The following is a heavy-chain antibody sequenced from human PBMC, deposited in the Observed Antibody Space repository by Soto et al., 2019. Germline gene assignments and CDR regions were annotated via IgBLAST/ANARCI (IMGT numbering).Heavy chain of an antibody. J-gene: IGHJ5*02. CDR3: ANDLAIAAAGPAFDP. D-gene: IGHD6-13*01. CDR2: ISYDGSNK. V-gene: IGHV3-30*18. Sequence: QVQLVESGGGVVQPGRSLRLSCAASGFTFSSYGMHWVRQAPGKGLEWVAVISYDGSNKYYADSVKGRFTISSDNSTNTLYLQMNSLRAEDAAVYYCANDLAIAAAGPAFDPWGQGPLVAVSS. CDR1: GFTFSSYG.